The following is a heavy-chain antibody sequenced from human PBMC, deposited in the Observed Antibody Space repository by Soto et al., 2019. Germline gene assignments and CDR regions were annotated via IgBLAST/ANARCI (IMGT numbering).Heavy chain of an antibody. V-gene: IGHV1-46*01. Sequence: VKVSCKASGYTFTTYYMHWVRQAPGQGLEWMGVINPSGGSTSYAQNFQGRVTMTRDTSASTVYMELSSPRSEDTAVYYCARGGLYYDSRGYFDYWGQGTLVTVSS. D-gene: IGHD3-22*01. CDR2: INPSGGST. CDR3: ARGGLYYDSRGYFDY. CDR1: GYTFTTYY. J-gene: IGHJ4*02.